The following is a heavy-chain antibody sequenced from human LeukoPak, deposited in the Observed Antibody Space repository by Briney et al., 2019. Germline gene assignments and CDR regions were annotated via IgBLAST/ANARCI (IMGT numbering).Heavy chain of an antibody. D-gene: IGHD6-6*01. J-gene: IGHJ3*02. V-gene: IGHV1-69*05. Sequence: SVKVSCKASGGTFSSYAISWVRQAPGQGLEWMGGIIPIFGTANYAQKFQGRVTITTDESTSTAYMELSSLRSEDTAVYYCAREVTSIAARHDAFDIWGQGTMVTVSS. CDR2: IIPIFGTA. CDR3: AREVTSIAARHDAFDI. CDR1: GGTFSSYA.